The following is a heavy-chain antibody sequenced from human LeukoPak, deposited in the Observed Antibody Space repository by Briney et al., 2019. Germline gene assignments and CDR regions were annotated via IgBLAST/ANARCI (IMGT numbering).Heavy chain of an antibody. CDR2: INHSGST. Sequence: PSETLSLTCAVYGGSFSGYYWSWICQPPGKGLEWIGEINHSGSTNYNPSLKSRVTISVDTSKNQFSLKLSSVTAADTAVYYCASQSIAVSYYYYGMDVWGQGTTVTVSS. V-gene: IGHV4-34*01. CDR1: GGSFSGYY. J-gene: IGHJ6*02. CDR3: ASQSIAVSYYYYGMDV. D-gene: IGHD6-19*01.